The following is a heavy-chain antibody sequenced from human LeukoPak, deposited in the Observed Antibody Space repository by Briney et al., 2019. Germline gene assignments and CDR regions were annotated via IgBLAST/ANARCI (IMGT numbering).Heavy chain of an antibody. CDR2: INHSGST. CDR3: AKSNGYGLVDI. Sequence: SETLSLTCAVYGGSFSGYYWSWIRQPPGKGLEWIGEINHSGSTNYNPSLKSRVTISVDTSKNQFSLNLNSVTAADTAVYYCAKSNGYGLVDIWGQGTMVTVSS. CDR1: GGSFSGYY. V-gene: IGHV4-34*01. J-gene: IGHJ3*02. D-gene: IGHD3-10*01.